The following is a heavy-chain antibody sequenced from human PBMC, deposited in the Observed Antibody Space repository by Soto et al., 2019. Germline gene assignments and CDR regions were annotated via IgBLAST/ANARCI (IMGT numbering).Heavy chain of an antibody. J-gene: IGHJ5*02. Sequence: ASVKVSCKASGYTFTSYDINWVRQATGQGLEWMGWMNPNSGNTGYAQKFQGRVTMTRNTSISTAYMELGSLGSEDPAVYYCAGGVAESSSWYQVPKNWFDPWGQGTLVTVSS. V-gene: IGHV1-8*01. D-gene: IGHD6-13*01. CDR1: GYTFTSYD. CDR3: AGGVAESSSWYQVPKNWFDP. CDR2: MNPNSGNT.